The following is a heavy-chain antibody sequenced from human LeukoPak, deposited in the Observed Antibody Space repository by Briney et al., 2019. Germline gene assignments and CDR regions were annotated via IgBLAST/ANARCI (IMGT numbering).Heavy chain of an antibody. CDR2: ISSSGSTI. J-gene: IGHJ5*02. D-gene: IGHD3-9*01. CDR3: ASILTGYWWFDP. V-gene: IGHV3-48*03. Sequence: GGSLRLSCTASGFTFSSYEMHWVRQTPGKGLEWVSYISSSGSTIYYADSVKGRFTISRDSAKNSLSLQMNSLRAEDTAVYYCASILTGYWWFDPWGQGTLVTVSS. CDR1: GFTFSSYE.